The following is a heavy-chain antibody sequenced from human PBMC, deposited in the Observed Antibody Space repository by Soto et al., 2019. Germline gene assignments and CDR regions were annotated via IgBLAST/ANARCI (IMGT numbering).Heavy chain of an antibody. CDR1: GFTFSSYA. CDR2: ISGSGGST. J-gene: IGHJ4*02. D-gene: IGHD1-1*01. V-gene: IGHV3-23*01. Sequence: GGSLRLSCAASGFTFSSYAMSWVRQAPGKGLEWVSAISGSGGSTYYADSVKGRFTISRDNSKNTLYLQMNSLRAEDTAVYYCAKFGMATTKRSPPYYIDYWGQGALVTVSS. CDR3: AKFGMATTKRSPPYYIDY.